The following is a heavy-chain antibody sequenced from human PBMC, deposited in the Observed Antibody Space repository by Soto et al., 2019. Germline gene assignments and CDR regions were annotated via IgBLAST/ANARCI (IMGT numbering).Heavy chain of an antibody. V-gene: IGHV1-18*01. D-gene: IGHD3-22*01. Sequence: ASVKVSCKASGYTFTSYGISWVRQAPGQGLEWMGWISAYNGNTNYAQKLQGRVTMTTDTSTSTAYMELRSLRSDDTAVYYCAREPKTYYYVSSGYRPLQHSGQGTLVTVSS. CDR2: ISAYNGNT. J-gene: IGHJ1*01. CDR3: AREPKTYYYVSSGYRPLQH. CDR1: GYTFTSYG.